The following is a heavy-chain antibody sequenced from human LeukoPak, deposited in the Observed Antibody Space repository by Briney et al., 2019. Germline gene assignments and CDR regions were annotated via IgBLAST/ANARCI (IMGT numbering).Heavy chain of an antibody. CDR3: AKDGDRITMIVVVAYFYY. CDR2: ISGSGGST. J-gene: IGHJ4*02. Sequence: GGSLRLSCAASGFTFSSYAMSWVRQAPGKGLEWVSAISGSGGSTYYADSVKGRFTISRDNSKNTLYLQMNSLRAEDTAVYYCAKDGDRITMIVVVAYFYYWGQGTLVTVSS. V-gene: IGHV3-23*01. D-gene: IGHD3-22*01. CDR1: GFTFSSYA.